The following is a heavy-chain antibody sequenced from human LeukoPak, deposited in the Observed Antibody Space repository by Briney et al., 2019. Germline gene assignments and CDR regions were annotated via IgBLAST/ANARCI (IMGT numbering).Heavy chain of an antibody. CDR1: GYSFTSYW. V-gene: IGHV5-10-1*01. CDR3: ARHVTRYCSGGSCYSNWFDP. D-gene: IGHD2-15*01. J-gene: IGHJ5*02. Sequence: GEPLKISCKGSGYSFTSYWISWVRQMPGKGLEWMGRIDPSDSYTNYSPSFQGHVTISADKSISTAYLQWSSLKASDTAMYYCARHVTRYCSGGSCYSNWFDPWGQGTLVTVSS. CDR2: IDPSDSYT.